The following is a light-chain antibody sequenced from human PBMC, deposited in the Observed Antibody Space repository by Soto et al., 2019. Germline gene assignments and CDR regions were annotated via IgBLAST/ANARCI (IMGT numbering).Light chain of an antibody. CDR1: QSISSW. CDR2: GAS. CDR3: QQYSSSSPT. J-gene: IGKJ2*01. V-gene: IGKV1-5*01. Sequence: DIQMTQSPSTLSASVGDRVTITCRASQSISSWLAWYQQKPGKAPKLLIYGASSLESGVPSMFSGSGSVTEFTLTIDSLQPDDFATYYCQQYSSSSPTFGQGTKLEIK.